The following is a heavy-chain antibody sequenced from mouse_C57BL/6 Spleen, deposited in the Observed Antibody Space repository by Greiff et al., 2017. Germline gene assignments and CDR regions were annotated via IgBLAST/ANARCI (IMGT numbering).Heavy chain of an antibody. V-gene: IGHV1-55*01. CDR2: IYPGSGST. D-gene: IGHD3-2*02. CDR3: AREVDSSGYVGYAMDY. J-gene: IGHJ4*01. Sequence: QVQLKQPGAELVKPGASVKMSCKASGYTFTSYWITWVKQRPGQGLEWIGDIYPGSGSTNYNEKFKSKATLTVDTSSSTAYMQLSRLTSEDSAVYYCAREVDSSGYVGYAMDYWGQGTSVTVSS. CDR1: GYTFTSYW.